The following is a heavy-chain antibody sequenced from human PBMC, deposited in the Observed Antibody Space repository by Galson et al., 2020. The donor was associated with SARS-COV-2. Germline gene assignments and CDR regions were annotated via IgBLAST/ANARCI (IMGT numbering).Heavy chain of an antibody. CDR1: GYTLTELS. D-gene: IGHD3-9*01. CDR2: FDPEDGET. Sequence: ASVKVSCKVSGYTLTELSMHWVRQAPGKGLEWMGGFDPEDGETIYAQKFQGRVTMTEDTSTDTAYMELSSLRSEDTAVYYCARLRYYDVLTGYIVDVWGQGTMVTVSS. CDR3: ARLRYYDVLTGYIVDV. J-gene: IGHJ6*02. V-gene: IGHV1-24*01.